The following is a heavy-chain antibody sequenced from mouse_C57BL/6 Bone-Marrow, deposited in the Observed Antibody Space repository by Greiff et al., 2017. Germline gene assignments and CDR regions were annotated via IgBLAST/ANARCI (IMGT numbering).Heavy chain of an antibody. CDR3: ARQRGYYGSSFYYYAMDY. Sequence: VQLVESGPGLVAPSQSLSITCTVSGFSLTSYGVHWVRQPPGKGLEWLVVIWSDGSTTYNSALKSRLSISKDNSKSQVFLKMNSLQTDDTAMYYCARQRGYYGSSFYYYAMDYWGQGTSVTVSS. D-gene: IGHD1-1*01. V-gene: IGHV2-6-1*01. CDR2: IWSDGST. CDR1: GFSLTSYG. J-gene: IGHJ4*01.